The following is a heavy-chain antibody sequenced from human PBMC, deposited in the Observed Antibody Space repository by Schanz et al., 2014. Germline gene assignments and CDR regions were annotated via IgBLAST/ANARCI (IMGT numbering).Heavy chain of an antibody. J-gene: IGHJ4*02. D-gene: IGHD2-21*01. CDR3: ARERACGSYCFAH. Sequence: QVQLVESGGGVVQPGRSVRLSCAASGFTFSRYAMHWVRQAPGKGLEWVAVISNDGSDEDYADSVKGRFTISRDNSKNTLYLQMHSPRAEDTAVYYCARERACGSYCFAHWGQGTLVTVSS. V-gene: IGHV3-30*04. CDR2: ISNDGSDE. CDR1: GFTFSRYA.